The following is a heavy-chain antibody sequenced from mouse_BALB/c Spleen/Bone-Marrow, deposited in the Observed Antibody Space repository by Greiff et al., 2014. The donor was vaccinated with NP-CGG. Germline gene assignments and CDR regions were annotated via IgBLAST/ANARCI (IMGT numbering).Heavy chain of an antibody. D-gene: IGHD1-1*01. CDR3: ARDYDGSSYALDY. V-gene: IGHV5-9-4*01. J-gene: IGHJ4*01. CDR1: GFTFSSYA. Sequence: DVKLVESGGGLVKPGGSLKLSCAASGFTFSSYAMSWVRQSPEKRLEWVAEISSGGSYTYYPDTVTGRFTISRDNAKNTLYLEMSSLRSEDTAMYYCARDYDGSSYALDYWGQGTSVTVSS. CDR2: ISSGGSYT.